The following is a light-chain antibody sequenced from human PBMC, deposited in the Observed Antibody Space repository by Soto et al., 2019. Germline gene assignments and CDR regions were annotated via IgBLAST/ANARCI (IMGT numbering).Light chain of an antibody. CDR2: WAS. CDR3: QQYDSPLPLT. CDR1: QSVLYSSNNKNY. V-gene: IGKV4-1*01. J-gene: IGKJ4*01. Sequence: DIVMTQSPDSLAVSLGERATINCKSSQSVLYSSNNKNYLAWYQQKAGQPPKLLIYWASTRESGVPDRFSGIWSGTYFTLTISSLQAEDVAVYYCQQYDSPLPLTFGGGTKVEIK.